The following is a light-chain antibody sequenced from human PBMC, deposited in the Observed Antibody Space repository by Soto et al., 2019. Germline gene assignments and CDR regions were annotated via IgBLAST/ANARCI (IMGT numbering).Light chain of an antibody. Sequence: QSALTQPASVSGSPGQSITISCTGTSRDIGFYNYVSWYQQYPGNAPKLIIFEVTNRLSGVSDRFSGSKSGNTASLTISGLLPEDGADYYCSSYTTRSTYVFGSGTKLTVL. J-gene: IGLJ1*01. CDR2: EVT. CDR1: SRDIGFYNY. V-gene: IGLV2-14*01. CDR3: SSYTTRSTYV.